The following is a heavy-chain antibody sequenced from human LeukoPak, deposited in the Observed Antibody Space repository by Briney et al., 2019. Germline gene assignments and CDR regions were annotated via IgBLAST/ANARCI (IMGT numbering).Heavy chain of an antibody. D-gene: IGHD5-18*01. CDR3: ARDAVDTANAV. CDR1: GFTFTTYW. CDR2: INSDGSIT. Sequence: GGSLRLSCAASGFTFTTYWMHWVRQAPGKELVWVSHINSDGSITSYADSVKGRFTISRDNAKNTLYLQMNSLRAEDTAVYYCARDAVDTANAVWGQGTTVTVSS. V-gene: IGHV3-74*01. J-gene: IGHJ6*02.